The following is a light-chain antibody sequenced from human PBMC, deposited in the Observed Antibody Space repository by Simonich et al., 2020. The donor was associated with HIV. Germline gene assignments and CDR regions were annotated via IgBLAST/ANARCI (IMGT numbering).Light chain of an antibody. Sequence: DIVMTQSPDSLAVSLGERATINCKSSQSILYSSNNKNHLAWYQQKPGHPPRLLIYWASTRESGVPDRLSGSGSGTDFTLTISSLQAEDVAVYYCQQYYNTPQTFGQGTKVEIK. V-gene: IGKV4-1*01. CDR2: WAS. CDR3: QQYYNTPQT. CDR1: QSILYSSNNKNH. J-gene: IGKJ1*01.